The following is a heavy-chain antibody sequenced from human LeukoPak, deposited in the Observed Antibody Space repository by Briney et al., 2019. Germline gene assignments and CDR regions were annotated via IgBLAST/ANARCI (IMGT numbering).Heavy chain of an antibody. D-gene: IGHD2-15*01. V-gene: IGHV4-39*01. CDR3: ARVSYCSGGSCCYETPYFDY. CDR1: GGSISSSSYY. CDR2: IYYSGST. J-gene: IGHJ4*02. Sequence: PSETLSLTCSVSGGSISSSSYYWGWIRQPPGKGLEWIGSIYYSGSTYYNPSLKSRVTISVDTSKNQFSLKLSSVTAADTAVYYCARVSYCSGGSCCYETPYFDYWGQGTLVTVSS.